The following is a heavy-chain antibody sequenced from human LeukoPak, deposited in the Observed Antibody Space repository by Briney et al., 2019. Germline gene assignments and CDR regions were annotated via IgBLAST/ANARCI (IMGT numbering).Heavy chain of an antibody. CDR2: ISYDGSNK. J-gene: IGHJ4*02. Sequence: GGSLRLSCAASGFTFSSYAMHWVRQAPGKGLEWVALISYDGSNKYYADSVKARFTISRDNSKNTLYLQMNSLRAEDTAVYYCARVWSYYTFDYWGQGTLVTVSS. CDR3: ARVWSYYTFDY. D-gene: IGHD1-26*01. V-gene: IGHV3-30*04. CDR1: GFTFSSYA.